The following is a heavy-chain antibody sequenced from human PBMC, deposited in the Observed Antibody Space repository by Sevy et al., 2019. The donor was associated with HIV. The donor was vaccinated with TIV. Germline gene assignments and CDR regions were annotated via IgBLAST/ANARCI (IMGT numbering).Heavy chain of an antibody. CDR1: GYTFTGYY. J-gene: IGHJ5*02. V-gene: IGHV1-2*02. D-gene: IGHD3-3*01. CDR2: INPNSGGT. Sequence: ASVKVSCKASGYTFTGYYMHWVRQAPGQGLEWMGWINPNSGGTNYAQTFQGRVTMTRDTSISTAYMELSRLRSDDTAVYYCARVVRITIFGVVPYNWFDPWGQGTLVTVSS. CDR3: ARVVRITIFGVVPYNWFDP.